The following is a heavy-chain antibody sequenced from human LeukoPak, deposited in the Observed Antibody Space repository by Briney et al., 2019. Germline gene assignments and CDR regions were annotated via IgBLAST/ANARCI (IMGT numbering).Heavy chain of an antibody. CDR3: ARVDSSGWTGRFEY. CDR2: TNPNTGGT. CDR1: GYTFTGYY. J-gene: IGHJ4*02. V-gene: IGHV1-2*02. Sequence: ASATVSCKASGYTFTGYYMHWVRQAPGQGLEWMGWTNPNTGGTNYAEKFQGRVTMTRDTSITTAYMELTSLRSDDTAIYYCARVDSSGWTGRFEYWGQGTLVTVSS. D-gene: IGHD3-22*01.